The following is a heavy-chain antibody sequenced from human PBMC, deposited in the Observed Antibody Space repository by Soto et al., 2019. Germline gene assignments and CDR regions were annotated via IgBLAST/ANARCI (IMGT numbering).Heavy chain of an antibody. Sequence: QLQLQESGSGLVRPSQTLSLTCAVSGGSISSGGYSWNWIRQPPGKGLEWIGYIYHSGSTLYNPSLKSRVTISLDKSKIQFSLKLSSVTAADTAVYYCARDQLEGNWFDPWRQGTLVTVSS. J-gene: IGHJ5*02. CDR3: ARDQLEGNWFDP. V-gene: IGHV4-30-2*01. CDR1: GGSISSGGYS. D-gene: IGHD1-1*01. CDR2: IYHSGST.